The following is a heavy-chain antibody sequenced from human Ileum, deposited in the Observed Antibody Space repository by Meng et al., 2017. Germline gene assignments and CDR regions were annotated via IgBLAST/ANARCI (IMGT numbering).Heavy chain of an antibody. J-gene: IGHJ4*02. V-gene: IGHV7-4-1*02. CDR3: ATSGGGFDY. CDR2: INTNTGNP. D-gene: IGHD1-26*01. Sequence: VQLVQSGLELKKPGASVKVSCKASRYTFTNYDINWVRQAPGQGLEWMGWINTNTGNPTYAQGFTGRFVFSLDTSVNTAHLQISTLTAEDTAVYYCATSGGGFDYWGQGALVTVSS. CDR1: RYTFTNYD.